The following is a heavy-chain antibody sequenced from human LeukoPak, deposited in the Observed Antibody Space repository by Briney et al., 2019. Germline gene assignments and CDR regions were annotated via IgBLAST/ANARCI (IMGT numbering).Heavy chain of an antibody. D-gene: IGHD6-19*01. V-gene: IGHV4-39*07. CDR2: INHSGST. CDR1: GGSISSRSYY. CDR3: AKSPPRYGSGWYEKFEKVSYYFDY. J-gene: IGHJ4*02. Sequence: SETLSLTCTVSGGSISSRSYYWGWIRQPPGKGLEWIGEINHSGSTNYNPSLKSRVTISVDTSKNQFSLKLSSVTAEDTAVYYCAKSPPRYGSGWYEKFEKVSYYFDYWGQGTLVTVSS.